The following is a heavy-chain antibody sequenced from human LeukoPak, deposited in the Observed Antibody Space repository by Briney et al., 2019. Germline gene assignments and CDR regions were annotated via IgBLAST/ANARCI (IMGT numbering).Heavy chain of an antibody. CDR3: ARGGDILTGPH. Sequence: SETLSLTCTVSGGSISSGDYYWSWIRQPPGKGLEWIGYICYSGSTYYNPSLKSRVTISVDTSKNQFSLKLSSVTAADTAVYYCARGGDILTGPHWGQGTLVTVSS. V-gene: IGHV4-30-4*01. CDR2: ICYSGST. D-gene: IGHD3-9*01. CDR1: GGSISSGDYY. J-gene: IGHJ4*02.